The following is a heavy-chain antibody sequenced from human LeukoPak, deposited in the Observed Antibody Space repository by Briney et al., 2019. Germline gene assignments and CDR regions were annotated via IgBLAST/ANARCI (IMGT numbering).Heavy chain of an antibody. Sequence: PGGSLRLSCAASGFTFNRCGMHWVRQAPGKGLEWVTFITFDGSNKRYIDSAKGRFTISRDNSRNTLHLQMNSLRVEDTAVYYCAKDESESSGSFDYWGQGTLVTVSS. CDR2: ITFDGSNK. V-gene: IGHV3-30*02. J-gene: IGHJ4*02. CDR3: AKDESESSGSFDY. CDR1: GFTFNRCG. D-gene: IGHD3-22*01.